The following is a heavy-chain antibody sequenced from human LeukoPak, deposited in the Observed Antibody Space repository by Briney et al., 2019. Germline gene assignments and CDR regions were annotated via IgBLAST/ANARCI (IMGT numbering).Heavy chain of an antibody. CDR3: ARNTPMDV. J-gene: IGHJ6*03. Sequence: PGRSLRLSCAASVFSFDDYDMHWVRQAPGRGREGVFGISLNSGSKGYADSVRGGYTISRDNAKNSLYLQMDSVRAEDMALYYCARNTPMDVWGKGTTVTVSS. CDR2: ISLNSGSK. CDR1: VFSFDDYD. V-gene: IGHV3-9*03.